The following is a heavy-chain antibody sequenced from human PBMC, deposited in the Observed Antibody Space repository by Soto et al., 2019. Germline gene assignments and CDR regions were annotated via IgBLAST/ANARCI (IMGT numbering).Heavy chain of an antibody. Sequence: SETLSLTCAVSGYSISSGYYWAWIRQPPGKGLEWIGSIYHSGSTYYNPSLESRVTISVDTSKNQFSLKLSSVTAADTGVYYCARIGPPEADPDYFSGMDVWGQGTTVTVS. J-gene: IGHJ6*02. V-gene: IGHV4-38-2*01. CDR1: GYSISSGYY. D-gene: IGHD6-19*01. CDR2: IYHSGST. CDR3: ARIGPPEADPDYFSGMDV.